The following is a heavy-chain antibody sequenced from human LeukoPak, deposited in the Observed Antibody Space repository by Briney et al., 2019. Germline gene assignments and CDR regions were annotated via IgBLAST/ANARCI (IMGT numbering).Heavy chain of an antibody. V-gene: IGHV3-23*01. D-gene: IGHD5-18*01. CDR3: AKEYGREEWIQLWPEASGSVAFDY. CDR1: GFTFSSYG. J-gene: IGHJ4*02. Sequence: PGGSLRLSCAASGFTFSSYGMSWVRQAPGKGLEWVSAISGSGGSTYYADSVKGRFTISRDNSKNTLYLQMNSLRAEDTAVYYCAKEYGREEWIQLWPEASGSVAFDYWGQGTLVTVSS. CDR2: ISGSGGST.